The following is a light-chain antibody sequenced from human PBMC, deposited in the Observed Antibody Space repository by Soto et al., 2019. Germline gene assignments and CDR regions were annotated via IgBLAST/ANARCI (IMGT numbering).Light chain of an antibody. CDR2: YEI. CDR1: NIGSQS. Sequence: SYELTQPPSVSVAPGETAKITCGGNNIGSQSVHWHQQKPGQAAVVVIVYEIDQPSGISGRFSGSNYSKTATLTIARVDAGDEDDYYCHVWDIDSDQHVFGGGTKLTVL. CDR3: HVWDIDSDQHV. J-gene: IGLJ2*01. V-gene: IGLV3-21*04.